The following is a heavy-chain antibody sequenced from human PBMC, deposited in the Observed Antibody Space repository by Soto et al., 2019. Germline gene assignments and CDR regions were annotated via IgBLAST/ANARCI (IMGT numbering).Heavy chain of an antibody. J-gene: IGHJ5*02. CDR1: GFTFSSYG. CDR3: AKKQAVYDFWSGYSNNWFDP. D-gene: IGHD3-3*01. CDR2: ISYDGSNK. V-gene: IGHV3-30*18. Sequence: PGGSLRLSCAASGFTFSSYGMHWVRQAPGKGLEWVAVISYDGSNKYYADSVKGRFTISRDNSKNTLYLQMNSLRAEDTAVYYCAKKQAVYDFWSGYSNNWFDPWGQGTLVTVSS.